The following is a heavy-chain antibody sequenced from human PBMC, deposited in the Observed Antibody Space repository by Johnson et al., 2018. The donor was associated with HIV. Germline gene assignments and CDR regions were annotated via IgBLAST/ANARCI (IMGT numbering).Heavy chain of an antibody. CDR2: IKSDGSTT. J-gene: IGHJ3*02. V-gene: IGHV3-74*01. CDR1: GFTFSSYW. Sequence: VQLVESGGGLVQPGGSLRLSCAASGFTFSSYWMHWVRQAPGKGLVWVSRIKSDGSTTTYADSVQGRFTISRDNAKNTLYLQMNSRGAEDTAVYYCVRGDGVTSAFDIWGQGTMVTVSS. CDR3: VRGDGVTSAFDI. D-gene: IGHD2-21*02.